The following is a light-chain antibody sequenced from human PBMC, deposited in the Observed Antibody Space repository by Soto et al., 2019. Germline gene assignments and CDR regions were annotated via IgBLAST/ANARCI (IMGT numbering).Light chain of an antibody. Sequence: PGQRAALSCRASQRVNNNFLAWYQQKPGQAPRLLISGASKRATGIPDRFSGSGSGTDFTLTISRLEPDDFATYYCQQYNGYSHSFGQGTRVEIK. CDR2: GAS. CDR3: QQYNGYSHS. V-gene: IGKV3-20*01. CDR1: QRVNNNF. J-gene: IGKJ2*01.